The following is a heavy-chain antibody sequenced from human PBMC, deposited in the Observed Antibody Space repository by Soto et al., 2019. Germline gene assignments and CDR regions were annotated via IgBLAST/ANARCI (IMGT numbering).Heavy chain of an antibody. J-gene: IGHJ6*02. Sequence: ASVKVSCKASGYTFTSYGISWVRQAPGQGLEWMGWISAYNGNTNYAQKLQGRVTMTTDTSTSTAYMELRSLRSDDTAVYYCARVNSMRRKWSGSYYNRFGYYGMDVWGQ. CDR1: GYTFTSYG. D-gene: IGHD3-10*01. CDR3: ARVNSMRRKWSGSYYNRFGYYGMDV. V-gene: IGHV1-18*01. CDR2: ISAYNGNT.